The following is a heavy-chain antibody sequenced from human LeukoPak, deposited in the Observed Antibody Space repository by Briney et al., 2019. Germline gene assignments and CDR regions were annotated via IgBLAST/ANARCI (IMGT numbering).Heavy chain of an antibody. J-gene: IGHJ3*02. CDR1: GGTFSSYA. V-gene: IGHV1-69*06. Sequence: GASVKVSCKASGGTFSSYAISWVRQAPGQGLEWMGRIIPIFGTANYARKFQGRVTITADKSTSTAYMELSSLRSEDTAVYYCARDEGNLYSTTYAFNIWGQGTMVTVSS. CDR2: IIPIFGTA. D-gene: IGHD6-13*01. CDR3: ARDEGNLYSTTYAFNI.